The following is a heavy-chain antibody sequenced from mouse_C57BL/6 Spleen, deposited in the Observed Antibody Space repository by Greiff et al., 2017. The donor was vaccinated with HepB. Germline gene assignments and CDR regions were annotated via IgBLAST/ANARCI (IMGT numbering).Heavy chain of an antibody. CDR3: AREVGGGDYYGSSYVAWFAY. D-gene: IGHD1-1*01. CDR2: IYPGDGDT. J-gene: IGHJ3*01. V-gene: IGHV1-82*01. CDR1: GYAFSSSW. Sequence: VQLQQSGPELVKPGASVKISCKASGYAFSSSWMNWVKQRPGKGLEWIGRIYPGDGDTNYNGKFKGKATLTADKSSSTAYMQLSSLTSEDSAVYFCAREVGGGDYYGSSYVAWFAYWGQGTLVTVSA.